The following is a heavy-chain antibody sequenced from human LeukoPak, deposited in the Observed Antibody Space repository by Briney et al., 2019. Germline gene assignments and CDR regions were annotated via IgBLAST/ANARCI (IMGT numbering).Heavy chain of an antibody. D-gene: IGHD6-13*01. Sequence: GASVKVSCKASGYTFTSYGISWVRQPLGQGLEWIVWISAYNGNTNYAQKFQGRVTMTTDTSTSTAYMELRSLRSDDTAVYYCARDPRTSSSWYQPYYYYGMDVWGQGTTVTVSS. CDR3: ARDPRTSSSWYQPYYYYGMDV. CDR2: ISAYNGNT. J-gene: IGHJ6*02. V-gene: IGHV1-18*01. CDR1: GYTFTSYG.